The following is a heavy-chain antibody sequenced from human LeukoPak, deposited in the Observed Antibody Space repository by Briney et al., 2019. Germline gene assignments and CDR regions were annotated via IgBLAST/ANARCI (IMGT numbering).Heavy chain of an antibody. CDR2: VDYNGGT. CDR3: ARGFYEPFDR. J-gene: IGHJ4*02. D-gene: IGHD2/OR15-2a*01. Sequence: SEPLSLTCTVSGASVSSSHWNWVRQPTGKGLEWIGNVDYNGGTKYNPSLKSRVTMSLDTSKNQFSLKLKFVTAADTALYYCARGFYEPFDRWGQGTLVTVPS. CDR1: GASVSSSH. V-gene: IGHV4-59*02.